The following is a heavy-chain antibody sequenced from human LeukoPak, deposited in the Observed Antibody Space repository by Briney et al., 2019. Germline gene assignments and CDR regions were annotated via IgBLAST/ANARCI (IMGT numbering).Heavy chain of an antibody. CDR3: AKGSYYDSSGSFYFDY. V-gene: IGHV3-23*01. J-gene: IGHJ4*02. CDR1: GFTFGSYA. CDR2: ISASGGTI. D-gene: IGHD3-22*01. Sequence: GGSLRLSCAASGFTFGSYAMSWVRQAPGKGLEWVSSISASGGTIYYADSVKGRFTISRDNSKNTLFLQMKSLRVEHTAIYYCAKGSYYDSSGSFYFDYWGQGTLVTVSS.